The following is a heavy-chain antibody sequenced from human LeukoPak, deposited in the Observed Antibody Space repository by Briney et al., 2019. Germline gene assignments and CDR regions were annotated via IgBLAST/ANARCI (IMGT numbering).Heavy chain of an antibody. CDR3: ARNSVLYDFWSGSRFDP. CDR1: GFTFNSYA. Sequence: PGRSLRLSCAASGFTFNSYAIHWVRQAPGKGLEWVAVISYDGSNKYYADSVKGRFTISRDNSKNTLYLQMNSLRAEDTAVYYCARNSVLYDFWSGSRFDPWGQGTLVTVSS. J-gene: IGHJ5*02. V-gene: IGHV3-30-3*01. CDR2: ISYDGSNK. D-gene: IGHD3-3*01.